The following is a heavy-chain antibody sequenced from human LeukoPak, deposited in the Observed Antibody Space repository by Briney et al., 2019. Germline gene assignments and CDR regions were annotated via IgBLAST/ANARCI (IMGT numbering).Heavy chain of an antibody. CDR2: INHSGST. J-gene: IGHJ5*02. CDR3: ARGAVVVPAAIRRWFDP. V-gene: IGHV4-34*01. CDR1: GGSFSGYY. D-gene: IGHD2-2*02. Sequence: SETLSLTCAVYGGSFSGYYWSWIRQPPGKGLEGIGEINHSGSTNYNPSLKSRVTISVDTSKNQSSLKLSSVPAADTAVYYCARGAVVVPAAIRRWFDPWGQGTLVTVSS.